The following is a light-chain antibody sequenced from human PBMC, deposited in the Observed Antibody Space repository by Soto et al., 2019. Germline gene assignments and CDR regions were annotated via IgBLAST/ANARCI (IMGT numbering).Light chain of an antibody. CDR3: QQYVSPPIT. Sequence: EIVLTQSPGTLSLSPGERATLSCRASQSVTSTYLGWYQQKPGQAPSLLIYGASSRATGIPDRSSGSGSGTDFTLTISRLEPEDFAVYYCQQYVSPPITFGQGTRLEIK. V-gene: IGKV3-20*01. CDR1: QSVTSTY. CDR2: GAS. J-gene: IGKJ5*01.